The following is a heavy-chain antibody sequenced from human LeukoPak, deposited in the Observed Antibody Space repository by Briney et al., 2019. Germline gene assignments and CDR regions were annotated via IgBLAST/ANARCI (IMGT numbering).Heavy chain of an antibody. CDR2: ISSSGSTI. V-gene: IGHV3-11*01. J-gene: IGHJ4*02. CDR3: AREGVATIDY. Sequence: GSLSLSCVASGFTFGDYYMSWIRQAPGKGLEWISFISSSGSTIYYADSVEGRYTISRDNAKNSLYLQMNSLRAEDTAVYFCAREGVATIDYWGQGTLVTVSS. D-gene: IGHD5-24*01. CDR1: GFTFGDYY.